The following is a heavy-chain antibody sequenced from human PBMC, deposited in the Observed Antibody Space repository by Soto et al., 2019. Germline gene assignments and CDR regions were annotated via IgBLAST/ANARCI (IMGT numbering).Heavy chain of an antibody. J-gene: IGHJ6*02. Sequence: QVQLQESGPGLVKPSQPLSLTCTVSGGSISSGSFYWTWIRQHPGKGLEFIGYIYYSGDTYYNPSLRSRVIISLDTSKNQFSLGLNSVTAADTAVYYCAREWSGGRRDGNPDKYYGMDVWGQGTKVTVSS. CDR1: GGSISSGSFY. CDR2: IYYSGDT. CDR3: AREWSGGRRDGNPDKYYGMDV. V-gene: IGHV4-31*03. D-gene: IGHD2-15*01.